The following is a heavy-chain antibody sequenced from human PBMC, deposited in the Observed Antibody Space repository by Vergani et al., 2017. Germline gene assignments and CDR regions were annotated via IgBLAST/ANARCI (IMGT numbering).Heavy chain of an antibody. J-gene: IGHJ4*02. Sequence: EVQLVESGGVVVQPGGSLRLSRAASGFTFDDYAMHWVRQAPGKGLEWVSLISWDGGSTYYADSVKGRFTISSDNSKNSQYLQMNSLRAEDTALYYCAKSASAGDQLGLDYWGQGTLVTVSS. CDR2: ISWDGGST. V-gene: IGHV3-43D*03. CDR3: AKSASAGDQLGLDY. D-gene: IGHD7-27*01. CDR1: GFTFDDYA.